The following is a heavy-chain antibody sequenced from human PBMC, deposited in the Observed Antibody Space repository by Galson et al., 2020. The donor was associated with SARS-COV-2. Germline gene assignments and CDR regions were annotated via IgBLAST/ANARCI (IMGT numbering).Heavy chain of an antibody. CDR2: IYSEGSST. CDR1: GFTFSSYW. V-gene: IGHV3-74*01. D-gene: IGHD7-27*01. J-gene: IGHJ4*02. CDR3: ARGDMGNDYFDY. Sequence: GGSLRLSCAVSGFTFSSYWMHWVRQAPGKGLVWVSRIYSEGSSTSYADSVKGRFTISGDNAKNTLCLQMNSLRAEDTAVYYCARGDMGNDYFDYWGQGTLVTVSS.